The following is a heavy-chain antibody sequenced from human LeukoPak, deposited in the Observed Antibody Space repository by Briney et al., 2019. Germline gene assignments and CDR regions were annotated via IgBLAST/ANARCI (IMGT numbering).Heavy chain of an antibody. CDR1: AFTFSSYS. CDR2: ISGGGGST. V-gene: IGHV3-48*02. Sequence: PGGSLRLSCAASAFTFSSYSMNWVRQAPGKGLEWVSGISGGGGSTYYADSVKGRFTISRDNAKNSLYLQMNSLRDEDTAVYYCARWGEDVDIVATITESFDYWGQGTLVTVSS. J-gene: IGHJ4*02. CDR3: ARWGEDVDIVATITESFDY. D-gene: IGHD5-12*01.